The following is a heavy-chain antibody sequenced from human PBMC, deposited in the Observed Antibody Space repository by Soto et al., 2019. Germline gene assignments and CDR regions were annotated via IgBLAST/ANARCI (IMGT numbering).Heavy chain of an antibody. CDR2: MNPNSGNT. D-gene: IGHD5-12*01. J-gene: IGHJ5*02. CDR3: ARGKVRGYDAPRGYNWFDP. V-gene: IGHV1-8*01. Sequence: ASVKVSCKASGYTFTSYDINWVRQATGQGLEWMGWMNPNSGNTGYAQKFQGRVTMTRNTSISTAYMELSSLRSEDTAVYYCARGKVRGYDAPRGYNWFDPWGQGTLVTVSS. CDR1: GYTFTSYD.